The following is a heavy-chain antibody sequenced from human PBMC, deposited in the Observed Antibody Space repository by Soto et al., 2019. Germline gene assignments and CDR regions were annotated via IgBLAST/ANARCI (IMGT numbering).Heavy chain of an antibody. Sequence: QVQLVQSGAEVKKPGSSVKVSCKASGGTFSSYAISWVRQAPGQGLEWMGGIIPIFGTANYAQKFQGRVTITANEYKSTAYTELSSLRSEDTAVYYCARDSDRGYDSQYYYYGMDVWGQGTTVTVSS. CDR3: ARDSDRGYDSQYYYYGMDV. V-gene: IGHV1-69*01. D-gene: IGHD5-12*01. J-gene: IGHJ6*02. CDR2: IIPIFGTA. CDR1: GGTFSSYA.